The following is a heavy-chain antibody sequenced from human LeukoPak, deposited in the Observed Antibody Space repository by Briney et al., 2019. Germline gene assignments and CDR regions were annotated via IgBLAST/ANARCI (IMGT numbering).Heavy chain of an antibody. Sequence: ASVKVSCKASGGTFSSYAISWVRQAPGQGLEWMGGIIPIFGTANYAQKFQGRVTITADKSTSTAYMELSSLRSEDTAVYYCASCPRELLWFGEPPYYYYYMDVWGKGTTVTVSS. V-gene: IGHV1-69*06. J-gene: IGHJ6*03. CDR3: ASCPRELLWFGEPPYYYYYMDV. CDR2: IIPIFGTA. D-gene: IGHD3-10*01. CDR1: GGTFSSYA.